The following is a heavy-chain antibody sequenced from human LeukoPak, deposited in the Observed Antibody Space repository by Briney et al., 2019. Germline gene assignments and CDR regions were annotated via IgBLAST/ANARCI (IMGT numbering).Heavy chain of an antibody. D-gene: IGHD3-3*01. CDR2: VIPADDST. V-gene: IGHV1-46*01. CDR3: ARCSRGSGYDY. J-gene: IGHJ4*02. CDR1: GYTFTTYH. Sequence: ASVKVSCKASGYTFTTYHIHWVRQAPGQGLEWMGSVIPADDSTSSAQKFQGRVTMSTDTSTSTVYMELSSLRSEDTALCYCARCSRGSGYDYWGQGTLVTVSS.